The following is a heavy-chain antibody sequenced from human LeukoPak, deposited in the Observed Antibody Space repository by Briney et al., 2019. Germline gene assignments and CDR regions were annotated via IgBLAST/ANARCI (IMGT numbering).Heavy chain of an antibody. Sequence: ASVKVSCKASGYPFIGNYIHWVRQAPGQGLEWMGWINPNSGGTQYSQKFQGRVTLARDTSITTGYMELSGLTSDDTAVYYCASLSYYDLSGYFYWGQGTLVTVSS. D-gene: IGHD3-22*01. CDR1: GYPFIGNY. CDR2: INPNSGGT. J-gene: IGHJ4*02. CDR3: ASLSYYDLSGYFY. V-gene: IGHV1-2*02.